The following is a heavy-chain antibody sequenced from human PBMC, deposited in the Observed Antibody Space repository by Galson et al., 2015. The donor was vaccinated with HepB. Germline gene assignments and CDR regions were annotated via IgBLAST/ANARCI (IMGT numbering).Heavy chain of an antibody. CDR3: AKASLGIGGFDY. CDR1: GVTFSSYS. CDR2: ISSSSSYI. J-gene: IGHJ4*02. Sequence: SLRLSCAASGVTFSSYSMNWVRRAPGKGLEWVSSISSSSSYIYYADSVKGRFTISRDNAKNSLYLQMNSLRAEDTAVYYCAKASLGIGGFDYWGQGTLVTVSS. D-gene: IGHD3-16*01. V-gene: IGHV3-21*04.